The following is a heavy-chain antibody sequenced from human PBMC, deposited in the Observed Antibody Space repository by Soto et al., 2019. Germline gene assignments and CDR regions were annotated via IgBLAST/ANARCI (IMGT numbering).Heavy chain of an antibody. CDR3: ARDSDLVVFVY. D-gene: IGHD2-8*02. CDR2: IHHSGST. CDR1: GGSFSGYY. J-gene: IGHJ4*02. V-gene: IGHV4-34*01. Sequence: QVQLQQWGAGLLKPSETLSLTCAVYGGSFSGYYWSWIRQPPGKGLDWIGEIHHSGSTNYNPSIRSRGTIAVDTSKNQFSLKLSSVTAADPAVYYCARDSDLVVFVYWGQGTLVTDSS.